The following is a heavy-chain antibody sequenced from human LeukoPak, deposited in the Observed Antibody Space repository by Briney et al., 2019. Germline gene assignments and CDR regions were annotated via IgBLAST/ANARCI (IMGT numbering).Heavy chain of an antibody. Sequence: GRSLRPSCAASGFTFSSNYMSWDRQAQGKGLEWASVIYSGGSTYYADSVKGRFTISRDNSKNTLYLQMNSLRAEDTAVYYCARTSDYYYYGMDVWGKGPTVPVSS. CDR1: GFTFSSNY. V-gene: IGHV3-53*01. J-gene: IGHJ6*04. CDR2: IYSGGST. CDR3: ARTSDYYYYGMDV.